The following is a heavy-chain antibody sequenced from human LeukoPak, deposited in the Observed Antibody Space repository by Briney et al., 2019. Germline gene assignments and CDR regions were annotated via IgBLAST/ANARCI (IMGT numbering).Heavy chain of an antibody. CDR1: GFTFGDYG. Sequence: GGSLRLSCAVSGFTFGDYGMNWVRQAPGKGLEWVSGINWNGGSTGYADSVKGRFTISRDNAKNALYLQMNSLGAEDTAVYYCARAYSSSAFDIWGQGTMVTVSS. V-gene: IGHV3-20*04. J-gene: IGHJ3*02. CDR2: INWNGGST. CDR3: ARAYSSSAFDI. D-gene: IGHD6-6*01.